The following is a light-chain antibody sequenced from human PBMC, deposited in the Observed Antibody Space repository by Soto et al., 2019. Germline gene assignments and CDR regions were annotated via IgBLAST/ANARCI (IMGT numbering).Light chain of an antibody. Sequence: EIVLTQSPGTLSLSPGERATLSCRASQSVSSSYLACYQQKPGQAPRLLIYGASSRDTGIPDRFSGSGSGTDFTLTISRLEPEDFAVYYCQQYGSSRGVTFGPGTKVDIK. V-gene: IGKV3-20*01. CDR1: QSVSSSY. J-gene: IGKJ3*01. CDR3: QQYGSSRGVT. CDR2: GAS.